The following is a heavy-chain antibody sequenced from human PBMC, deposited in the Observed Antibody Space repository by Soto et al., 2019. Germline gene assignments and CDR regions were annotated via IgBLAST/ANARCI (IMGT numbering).Heavy chain of an antibody. J-gene: IGHJ4*02. Sequence: QVQLVESGGGLVKPGGSLRLSCAASGFTFSDYYMSWIRQAPGKGLEWVSYISSSGSTIYYADSVKGRLTISRDNAKNSRYLQMNSLRAEDTAVYYCAREGGYCSSTSCHGELDYWGQGTLVTVSS. CDR3: AREGGYCSSTSCHGELDY. CDR2: ISSSGSTI. CDR1: GFTFSDYY. V-gene: IGHV3-11*01. D-gene: IGHD2-2*01.